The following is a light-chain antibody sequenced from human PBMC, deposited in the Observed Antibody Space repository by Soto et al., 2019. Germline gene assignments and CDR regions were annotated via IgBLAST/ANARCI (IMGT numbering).Light chain of an antibody. CDR2: AAS. CDR3: QQNYGAPNT. V-gene: IGKV1-39*01. Sequence: DIQMTQSPSSLSASVGDRVTISCRASQNINRYLNWYQQKPGKAPKCLIYAASTLQSVVPSRFSGSGSGTDFTLTISSLQPEDFATYYCQQNYGAPNTFGQGTKLEIK. CDR1: QNINRY. J-gene: IGKJ2*01.